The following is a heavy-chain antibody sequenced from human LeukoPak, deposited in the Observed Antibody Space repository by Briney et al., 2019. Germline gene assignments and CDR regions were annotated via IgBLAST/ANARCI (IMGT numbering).Heavy chain of an antibody. J-gene: IGHJ4*02. CDR3: AREGGPYRPLDY. CDR2: VNLQGST. Sequence: SETLSLTCGVSGGSISNTNWWTWVRQPPGKGLEWIGEVNLQGSTNYTPSLKSRVAISVHKSENHISLKLTSVTAADTAVYYCAREGGPYRPLDYSGQGTLVTVAS. CDR1: GGSISNTNW. V-gene: IGHV4-4*02.